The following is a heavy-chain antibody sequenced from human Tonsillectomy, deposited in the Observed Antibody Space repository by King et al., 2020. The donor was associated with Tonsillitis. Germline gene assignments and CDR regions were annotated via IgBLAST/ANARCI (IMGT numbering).Heavy chain of an antibody. CDR1: GGSISSYY. V-gene: IGHV4-59*01. D-gene: IGHD6-13*01. J-gene: IGHJ4*02. CDR3: AHSSRWPLQFDY. CDR2: IYYTGST. Sequence: QLQESGPGLMKPSETLSLTCTVSGGSISSYYWSWIRQPPGKGLEWIGYIYYTGSTNYNPSLKSRVTISVDTSKKQISLKLTSLTAADTAVYYCAHSSRWPLQFDYWGQGTLVTVSS.